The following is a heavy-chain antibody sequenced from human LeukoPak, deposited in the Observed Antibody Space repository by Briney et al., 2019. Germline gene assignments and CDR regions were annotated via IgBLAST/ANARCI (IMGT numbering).Heavy chain of an antibody. J-gene: IGHJ6*03. CDR2: IYSDNT. CDR3: ARTEPDYGQNPSYYYYMDV. CDR1: GFTVSSNS. V-gene: IGHV3-66*03. Sequence: GGSLRLSCTVSGFTVSSNSMSWVRQAPGKGLEWVSFIYSDNTHYSDSVKGRFTISRDNSKNTLYLQMNSLRAEDTAVYYCARTEPDYGQNPSYYYYMDVWGKGTTVTISS. D-gene: IGHD4-17*01.